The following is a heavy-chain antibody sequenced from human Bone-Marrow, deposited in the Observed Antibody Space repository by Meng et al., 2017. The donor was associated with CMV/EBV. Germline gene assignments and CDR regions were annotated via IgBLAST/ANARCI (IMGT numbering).Heavy chain of an antibody. Sequence: FTFSDSAIHWVRQAPGKGLEWVGRVRSKPHSYATAYAASVKGRFTISRDDSKDTAYLQMNSLKTEDTAVYYCTVYYYDRSGYINFDYWGQRTLVTVSS. CDR3: TVYYYDRSGYINFDY. CDR1: FTFSDSA. V-gene: IGHV3-73*01. CDR2: VRSKPHSYAT. D-gene: IGHD3-22*01. J-gene: IGHJ4*02.